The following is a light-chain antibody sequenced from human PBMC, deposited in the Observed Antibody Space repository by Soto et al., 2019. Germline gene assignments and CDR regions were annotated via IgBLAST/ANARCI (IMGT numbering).Light chain of an antibody. CDR1: QSVGSN. Sequence: EIVMTQSPATLSVSTGERATISCRASQSVGSNLDCYQQKPGQATRLLSYGASTKATRIPARFSGSGSGTEFTLTISSLQSEDFAIYFCQQYNNWPPDRTFGQGTKVEIK. J-gene: IGKJ1*01. V-gene: IGKV3-15*01. CDR2: GAS. CDR3: QQYNNWPPDRT.